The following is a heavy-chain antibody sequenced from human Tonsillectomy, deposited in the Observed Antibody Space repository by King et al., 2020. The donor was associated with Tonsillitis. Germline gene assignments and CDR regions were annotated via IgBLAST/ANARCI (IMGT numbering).Heavy chain of an antibody. CDR3: VRDWGLEGAGFSLSRAFDY. J-gene: IGHJ4*02. D-gene: IGHD6-19*01. V-gene: IGHV4-38-2*02. CDR2: IFHTGST. CDR1: AFSISSGWY. Sequence: QLQESGPGLVKPSGTLSLTCAVSAFSISSGWYWGWIRQSPEKGLEWIGSIFHTGSTYYNPSLKSRVTMSIDTSKNQFSLSLSSVTAADTAVYNCVRDWGLEGAGFSLSRAFDYWGQGTLVTVSS.